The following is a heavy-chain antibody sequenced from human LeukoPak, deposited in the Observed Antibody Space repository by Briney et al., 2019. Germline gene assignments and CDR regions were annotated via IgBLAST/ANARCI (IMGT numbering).Heavy chain of an antibody. CDR3: AELGITMIEGV. D-gene: IGHD3-22*01. V-gene: IGHV3-23*01. Sequence: GGPLRLSCAASGVTFNNYAMSWVRQAPGKGLEWVSVISGGGGTTDYADSVTGRFTISRDDSKNSLYLQMNSLRAEDTAVYYCAELGITMIEGVWGKGTTVTISS. J-gene: IGHJ6*04. CDR2: ISGGGGTT. CDR1: GVTFNNYA.